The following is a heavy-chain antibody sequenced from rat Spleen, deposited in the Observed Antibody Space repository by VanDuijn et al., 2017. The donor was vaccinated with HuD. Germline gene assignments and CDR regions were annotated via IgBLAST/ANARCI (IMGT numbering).Heavy chain of an antibody. CDR3: ARHSNYYDGYYPNWFAY. D-gene: IGHD1-12*03. Sequence: EVQLVESDGGLVQPGRSLKLSCAASGFTFSNYDMAWVRQAPTKGLEWVASISPSGGSTYYRDSVKGRFTVSRDNAKRTLYLQMDSLRSEDTATYYGARHSNYYDGYYPNWFAYWGQGTLVTVSS. V-gene: IGHV5S23*01. CDR2: ISPSGGST. J-gene: IGHJ3*01. CDR1: GFTFSNYD.